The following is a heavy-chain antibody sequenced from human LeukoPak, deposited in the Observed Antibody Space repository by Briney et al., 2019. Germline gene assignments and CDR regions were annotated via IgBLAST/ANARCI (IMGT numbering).Heavy chain of an antibody. Sequence: SETLSLTCTVSGGSISSGGYYWSWIRQPPGKGLEWIGYIYHSGSTYYNPSLKSRVTISVDRSKNQFSLKLSSVTAADTAVYYCAKDRSWVSSSSFDYWGQGTLVTVSS. CDR2: IYHSGST. CDR3: AKDRSWVSSSSFDY. CDR1: GGSISSGGYY. J-gene: IGHJ4*02. D-gene: IGHD6-6*01. V-gene: IGHV4-30-2*01.